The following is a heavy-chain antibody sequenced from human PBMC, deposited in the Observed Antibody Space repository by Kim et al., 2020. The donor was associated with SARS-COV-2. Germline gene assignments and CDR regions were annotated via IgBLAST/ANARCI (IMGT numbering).Heavy chain of an antibody. Sequence: ASVKVSCKTSGYTFTDFAVHWVRQAPGQGLEFMGWINAANGNTKLSQQLQGRVTITRDTSASTAYMDLSRLRSEDTALYYCARGGRYGDYGAYWGQGTLV. CDR3: ARGGRYGDYGAY. D-gene: IGHD4-17*01. J-gene: IGHJ4*02. CDR2: INAANGNT. CDR1: GYTFTDFA. V-gene: IGHV1-3*01.